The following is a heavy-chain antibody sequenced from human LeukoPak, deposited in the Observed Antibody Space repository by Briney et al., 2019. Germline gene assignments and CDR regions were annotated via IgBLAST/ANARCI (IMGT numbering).Heavy chain of an antibody. CDR3: ARDRVSVTATGDLDY. D-gene: IGHD2-21*02. CDR1: GSTVNSNY. CDR2: LYSGGST. J-gene: IGHJ4*02. Sequence: GGSLRLSCSVSGSTVNSNYMNWVRQAPGKGLEWVSLLYSGGSTYYADSVKGRFTISRDNSKTTLYLQMNSLRAEDTAFYYCARDRVSVTATGDLDYWGQGTLVTVSS. V-gene: IGHV3-53*01.